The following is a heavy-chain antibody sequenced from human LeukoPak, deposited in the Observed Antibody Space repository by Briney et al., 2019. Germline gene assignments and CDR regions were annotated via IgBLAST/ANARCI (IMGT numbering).Heavy chain of an antibody. Sequence: GGSLSFSCEPLGLRFIFIKLNWVAKAQGKGLKWVSGITGRGENTYYADSVKGRFTISRDNSKNTLYLQMNSLRAEDAAIYYCARDRRLASFDYGGQGTLVTVSS. J-gene: IGHJ4*02. CDR3: ARDRRLASFDY. D-gene: IGHD6-25*01. V-gene: IGHV3-23*01. CDR1: GLRFIFIK. CDR2: ITGRGENT.